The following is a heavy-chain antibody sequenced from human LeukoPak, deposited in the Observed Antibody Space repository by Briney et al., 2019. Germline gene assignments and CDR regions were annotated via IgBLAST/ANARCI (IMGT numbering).Heavy chain of an antibody. V-gene: IGHV1-8*01. Sequence: ASVKVSCKASGYTFTSYDINWVRQATGQGLEWMGWMNPNSGNTGYAQKFQGRVTMTRNTSISTAYMELSSLRSEDTAVYYCARGKSRRSPYYYYGMDVWGQGTTVTVSS. D-gene: IGHD2-2*01. CDR1: GYTFTSYD. J-gene: IGHJ6*02. CDR2: MNPNSGNT. CDR3: ARGKSRRSPYYYYGMDV.